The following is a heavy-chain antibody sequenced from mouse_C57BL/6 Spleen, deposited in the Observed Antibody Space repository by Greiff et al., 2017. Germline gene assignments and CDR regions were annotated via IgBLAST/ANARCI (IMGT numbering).Heavy chain of an antibody. CDR2: ISSGSSTI. Sequence: EVKLQESGGGLVKPGGSLTLSCAASGFTFSDYGMHWVRQAPEKGLEWVAYISSGSSTIYYADTVKGRFTISRDNAKNTLFLQMTSLRSEDTAMYYCARSGGYGDFDYWGQGTTLTVSS. CDR3: ARSGGYGDFDY. CDR1: GFTFSDYG. J-gene: IGHJ2*01. D-gene: IGHD2-2*01. V-gene: IGHV5-17*01.